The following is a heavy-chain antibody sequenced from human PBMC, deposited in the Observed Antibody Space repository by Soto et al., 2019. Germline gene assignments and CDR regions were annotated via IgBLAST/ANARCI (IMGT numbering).Heavy chain of an antibody. CDR3: ATGGRGYSSAPRFYFEF. CDR2: LIPIFGTA. J-gene: IGHJ4*02. D-gene: IGHD5-18*01. CDR1: GDTFSSNA. Sequence: QVQLVQSGAEVKKPRSSVKVTCKASGDTFSSNAIPWVRQAPGQGLEWVGGLIPIFGTAHHPQKFQGSVTITADESTSTASMELSSMKSEDTAVYYCATGGRGYSSAPRFYFEFWGQGTLVTVSS. V-gene: IGHV1-69*12.